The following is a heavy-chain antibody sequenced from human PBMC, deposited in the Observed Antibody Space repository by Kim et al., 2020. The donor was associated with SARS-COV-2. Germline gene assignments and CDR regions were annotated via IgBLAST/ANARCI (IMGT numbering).Heavy chain of an antibody. V-gene: IGHV4-31*03. Sequence: SETLSLTCTVSGGSISSGGYYWSWIRQHPGKGLEWIGYIYYSGSTYYNPSLKSRVTISVDTSKNQFSLKLSSVTAADTAVYYCARAGESYYDSSGNKPYYFDYWGQGTLVTVSS. CDR1: GGSISSGGYY. CDR3: ARAGESYYDSSGNKPYYFDY. J-gene: IGHJ4*02. CDR2: IYYSGST. D-gene: IGHD3-22*01.